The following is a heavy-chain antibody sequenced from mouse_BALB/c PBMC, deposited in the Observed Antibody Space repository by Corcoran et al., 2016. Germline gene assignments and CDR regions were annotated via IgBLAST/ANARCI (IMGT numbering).Heavy chain of an antibody. V-gene: IGHV9-1*02. J-gene: IGHJ4*01. CDR3: AREPYALDY. Sequence: QIQLVQSGPELKKPGEPVKISCKASGYTFTNYGMNWVKQAPGKGLKWMGWINTYTGEPTYADDFKGRFAFSLESSASTAYLQINNLKNEDMSTYFCAREPYALDYWGQGTSVTVSS. CDR1: GYTFTNYG. CDR2: INTYTGEP.